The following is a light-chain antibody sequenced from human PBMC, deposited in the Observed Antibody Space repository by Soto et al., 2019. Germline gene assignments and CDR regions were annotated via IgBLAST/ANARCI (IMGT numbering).Light chain of an antibody. V-gene: IGKV1-39*01. CDR1: QSVGTY. J-gene: IGKJ3*01. CDR3: QQTYTIPRGFS. CDR2: AAS. Sequence: DIRMTQSPSSLSASVGDRVSITCRASQSVGTYLNWYQWKPGKVPQVLIYAASSLQSGVPSRFSGSGSGTDFTLTINSLQPEDVAIYFCQQTYTIPRGFSFGPGTKVDIK.